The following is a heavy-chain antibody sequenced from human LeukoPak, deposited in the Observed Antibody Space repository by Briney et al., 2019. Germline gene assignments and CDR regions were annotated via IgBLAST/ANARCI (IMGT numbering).Heavy chain of an antibody. CDR2: IFPGDSDT. CDR1: GYSFTNYW. J-gene: IGHJ4*02. D-gene: IGHD4-17*01. V-gene: IGHV5-51*01. CDR3: ARLASEDYSDHTPTY. Sequence: GESLKISCKASGYSFTNYWIGWVRQMPGKGLEWMGIIFPGDSDTRYSPSFEGQVIISVDKSFSTAYLQWSSLKASDTAIYYCARLASEDYSDHTPTYWGQGTLVTVSS.